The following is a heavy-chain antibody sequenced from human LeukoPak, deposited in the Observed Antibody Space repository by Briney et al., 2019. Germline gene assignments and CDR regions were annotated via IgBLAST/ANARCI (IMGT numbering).Heavy chain of an antibody. V-gene: IGHV1-2*02. CDR3: ARASYNDY. Sequence: ASVKVSCKASGYTFTGSYIHWVRQAPGQGLEWMGWINPSSGGTTYAQNFQGRVTMTRDTSISTAYMELSSLRSDDTAVYYCARASYNDYWGQGTLVTVSP. J-gene: IGHJ4*02. CDR2: INPSSGGT. CDR1: GYTFTGSY. D-gene: IGHD5-24*01.